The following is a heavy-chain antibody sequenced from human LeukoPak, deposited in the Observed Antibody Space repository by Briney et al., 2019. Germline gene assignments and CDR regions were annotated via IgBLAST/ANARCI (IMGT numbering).Heavy chain of an antibody. J-gene: IGHJ5*02. D-gene: IGHD1-26*01. CDR3: ARLPLLGATRNWFDP. CDR1: GYIFTNYW. V-gene: IGHV5-51*01. CDR2: IYPGDSDT. Sequence: GESLKISCKAAGYIFTNYWIGWVRQMPGKGLECIGIIYPGDSDTRYSPSFQGQVTISADKSINTAYLQWSSLKASDTALYYCARLPLLGATRNWFDPWGQGTLVTVS.